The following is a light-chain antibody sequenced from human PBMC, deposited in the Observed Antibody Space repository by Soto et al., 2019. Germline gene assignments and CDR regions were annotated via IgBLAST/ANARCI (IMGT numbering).Light chain of an antibody. V-gene: IGKV3-20*01. CDR3: QQYGASPIT. CDR2: GAS. J-gene: IGKJ3*01. CDR1: QTVAFNY. Sequence: ETVLTQSPCTLSLSPGEGATLSCRASQTVAFNYLAWYQQKPGQPPRLLIEGASNRAAGVPDSFSGSGSGTDFTLTISRLEAEDSAMYYCQQYGASPITFGPGTRVDIQ.